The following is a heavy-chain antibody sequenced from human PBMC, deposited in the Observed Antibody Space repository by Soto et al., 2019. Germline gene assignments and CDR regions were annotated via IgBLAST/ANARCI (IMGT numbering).Heavy chain of an antibody. V-gene: IGHV4-34*01. D-gene: IGHD3-3*01. CDR1: GGSFSGYY. J-gene: IGHJ4*02. CDR3: ARANYDFWSGYYYYHY. Sequence: PWETLSLTCAVYGGSFSGYYWSWIRQPPGKGLEWIGEINHSGSTNYNPSLKSRVTISVDTSKNQFSLKLSSVTAADTAVYYCARANYDFWSGYYYYHYWGQGTLVTVSS. CDR2: INHSGST.